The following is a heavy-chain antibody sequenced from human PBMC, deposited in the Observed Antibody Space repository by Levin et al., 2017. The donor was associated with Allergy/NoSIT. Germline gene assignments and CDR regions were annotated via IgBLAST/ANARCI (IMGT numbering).Heavy chain of an antibody. V-gene: IGHV4-59*01. D-gene: IGHD6-13*01. J-gene: IGHJ4*02. CDR2: IYYSGST. CDR1: GGSISSYY. CDR3: ARLSAAALDD. Sequence: PSETLSLTCTVSGGSISSYYWSWIRQPPGKGLEWIGYIYYSGSTYYNPSLTSRVTISVDTSKNQFSLKLSSVTAADSAVYYCARLSAAALDDWGQGTLVTVSS.